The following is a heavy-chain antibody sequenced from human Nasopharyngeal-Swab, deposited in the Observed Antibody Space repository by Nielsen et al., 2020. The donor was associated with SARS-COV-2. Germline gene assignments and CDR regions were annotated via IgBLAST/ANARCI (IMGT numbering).Heavy chain of an antibody. J-gene: IGHJ3*01. V-gene: IGHV3-53*01. CDR2: VYSGGST. CDR3: ASPVFGVVSDAFDL. Sequence: GGSLRLSCAASGIFVSGNYMNWVRQAPGLGPEWVSVVYSGGSTFYADSVKGRFTISRDNSKNTLYLQMNNLRPEDTAMYYCASPVFGVVSDAFDLWGQGTMVTVSS. CDR1: GIFVSGNY. D-gene: IGHD3-3*01.